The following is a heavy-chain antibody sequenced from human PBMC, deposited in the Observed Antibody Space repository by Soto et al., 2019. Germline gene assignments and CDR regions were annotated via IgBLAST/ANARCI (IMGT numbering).Heavy chain of an antibody. J-gene: IGHJ4*02. CDR2: IWYHGNSM. CDR1: GFIFSSFG. Sequence: QGQLVGSGGGVVQPGRSLRLSCAASGFIFSSFGMHWVRQAPGKGLEWVAVIWYHGNSMYYAESVKGRFTVSRDNSKNMLYLQMNNLRAEDTAVYYCARYKSGHSDYWGQGTLVTVSS. V-gene: IGHV3-33*01. CDR3: ARYKSGHSDY. D-gene: IGHD5-12*01.